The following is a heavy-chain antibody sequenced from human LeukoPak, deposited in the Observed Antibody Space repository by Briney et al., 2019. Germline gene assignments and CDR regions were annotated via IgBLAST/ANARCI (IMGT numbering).Heavy chain of an antibody. D-gene: IGHD3-10*01. Sequence: PSETLSPTCTVSGGSISNYYWSWIRQPPGKGLEWIGFISYSGSTNYNPSLKSRVTISVDTSKSQFSLKLSSVTAADTAMYYCARHYYGSGSYSVDFDYWGQGTLVTVSS. CDR1: GGSISNYY. V-gene: IGHV4-59*08. CDR3: ARHYYGSGSYSVDFDY. CDR2: ISYSGST. J-gene: IGHJ4*02.